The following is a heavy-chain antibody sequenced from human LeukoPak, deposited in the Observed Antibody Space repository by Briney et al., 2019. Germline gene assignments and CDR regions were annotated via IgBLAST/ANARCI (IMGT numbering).Heavy chain of an antibody. J-gene: IGHJ5*02. Sequence: SETLSLTCTVPGGSISSYYWSWIRQPPGKGLEWIGYIYYSGSTNYNPSLKSRVTISVDTSKNQFSLKLSSVTAADTAVYYCARGSYDFWSGYSWFDPWGQGTLVTVSS. CDR1: GGSISSYY. D-gene: IGHD3-3*01. CDR2: IYYSGST. V-gene: IGHV4-59*01. CDR3: ARGSYDFWSGYSWFDP.